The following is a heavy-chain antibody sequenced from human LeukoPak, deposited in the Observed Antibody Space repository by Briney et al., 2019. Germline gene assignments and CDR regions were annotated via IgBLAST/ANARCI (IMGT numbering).Heavy chain of an antibody. CDR2: IIPIFGTA. V-gene: IGHV1-69*05. CDR1: GGTFSRYA. J-gene: IGHJ3*02. CDR3: AGYCSSTSCYIKGYAFDI. Sequence: ASVKVSCKASGGTFSRYAISWVRQAPGQGLEWMGGIIPIFGTANYAQKFQGRVTITTDESTSTAYMELSSLRSEDTAVYYCAGYCSSTSCYIKGYAFDIWGQGTMVTVSS. D-gene: IGHD2-2*03.